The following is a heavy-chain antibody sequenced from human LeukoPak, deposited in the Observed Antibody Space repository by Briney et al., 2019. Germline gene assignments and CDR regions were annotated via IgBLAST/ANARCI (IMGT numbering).Heavy chain of an antibody. D-gene: IGHD2-2*01. CDR1: GYTFTSYG. CDR2: IIPIFGTA. V-gene: IGHV1-69*13. CDR3: ARDLFHGGNNQLLYYMDV. Sequence: ASVKVSCKASGYTFTSYGISWVRQAPGQGLEWMGGIIPIFGTANYAQKFQGRVTITADESTSTAYMELSSLRSEDTAVYYCARDLFHGGNNQLLYYMDVWGKGTTVTVSS. J-gene: IGHJ6*03.